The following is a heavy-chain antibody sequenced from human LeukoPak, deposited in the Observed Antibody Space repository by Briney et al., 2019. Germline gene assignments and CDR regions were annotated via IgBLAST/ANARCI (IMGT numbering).Heavy chain of an antibody. V-gene: IGHV3-30*02. CDR1: GFIFNSYG. CDR3: AKDLMRDRWFGES. D-gene: IGHD3-10*01. Sequence: PGGSLRLSCAASGFIFNSYGMHWVRQAPGKGLEWVSFIRYDGNDKFYADSVKGRFTISRDTSRNTLYLQMNSLRAEDTAVYYCAKDLMRDRWFGESWGQGTLVTVSS. CDR2: IRYDGNDK. J-gene: IGHJ5*02.